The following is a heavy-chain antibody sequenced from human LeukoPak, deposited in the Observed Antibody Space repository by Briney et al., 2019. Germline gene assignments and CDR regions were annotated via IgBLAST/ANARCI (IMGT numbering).Heavy chain of an antibody. Sequence: ASVKVSCKASGYTFTSFDINWVRQATGQGLEWMGWMNPNSGNTGYAQKFQGRVTMTRNTSISTAYMELSRLRSDDTAVYYCARLGRTTVTTDYWGQGTLVTVSS. CDR1: GYTFTSFD. D-gene: IGHD4-17*01. J-gene: IGHJ4*02. CDR3: ARLGRTTVTTDY. CDR2: MNPNSGNT. V-gene: IGHV1-8*01.